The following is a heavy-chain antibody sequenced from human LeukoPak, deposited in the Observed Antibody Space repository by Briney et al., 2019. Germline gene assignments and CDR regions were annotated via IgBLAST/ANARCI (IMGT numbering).Heavy chain of an antibody. D-gene: IGHD6-6*01. J-gene: IGHJ4*02. V-gene: IGHV1-46*01. CDR2: INPSGGST. CDR3: ARGSMDSSSYAGVDFDY. CDR1: GYTSTSYY. Sequence: ASVKVSCKASGYTSTSYYMHWVRQAPGQGLEWMGIINPSGGSTSYAQKFQGRVTMTRDTSTSTVYMELSSLGSEDTAVYYCARGSMDSSSYAGVDFDYWGQGTLVTVSS.